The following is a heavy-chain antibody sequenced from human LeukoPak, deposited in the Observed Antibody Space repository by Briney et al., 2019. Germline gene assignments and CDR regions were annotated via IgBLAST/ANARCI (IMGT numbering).Heavy chain of an antibody. CDR3: ARGPPGGTLDF. V-gene: IGHV3-74*01. CDR1: GFTFSTYW. Sequence: PGGSLRLSCAASGFTFSTYWMYWVRQAPGQGLVWVSRTTSDVSTTTYADSVKCRSTITRDNAKNTLYLQMNSLSAEDTAVYYCARGPPGGTLDFWGQGTLVTVSS. D-gene: IGHD1-1*01. CDR2: TTSDVSTT. J-gene: IGHJ4*02.